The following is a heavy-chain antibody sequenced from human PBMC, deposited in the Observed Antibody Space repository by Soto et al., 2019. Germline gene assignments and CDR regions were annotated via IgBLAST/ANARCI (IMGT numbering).Heavy chain of an antibody. Sequence: GGSLRLSCAASGFTFSNAWMSWVRQAPGKGLEWVGRIKSKTDGGTTDYAAPVKGRFTISRDDSKNTLYLQMNSLKTEDTAVYYCTTSLFPATIFGVVIPQYYYYYYYMDVWGKGTTVTVSS. J-gene: IGHJ6*03. V-gene: IGHV3-15*01. CDR3: TTSLFPATIFGVVIPQYYYYYYYMDV. CDR2: IKSKTDGGTT. CDR1: GFTFSNAW. D-gene: IGHD3-3*01.